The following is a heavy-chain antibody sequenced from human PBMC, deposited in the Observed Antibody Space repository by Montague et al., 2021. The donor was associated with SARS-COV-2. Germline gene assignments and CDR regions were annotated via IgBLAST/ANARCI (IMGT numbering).Heavy chain of an antibody. D-gene: IGHD1-14*01. V-gene: IGHV4-39*07. CDR3: VRDRNLSWFYY. J-gene: IGHJ4*02. CDR1: GGSMSTTTHY. Sequence: SETLSLTCTASGGSMSTTTHYWGWIRQPPGRGLEWIGTISYSGATYYNPSLKSRVTISLDTSKTQFSLQLTSVTAADTAVYYCVRDRNLSWFYYWGQGTLVSVSS. CDR2: ISYSGAT.